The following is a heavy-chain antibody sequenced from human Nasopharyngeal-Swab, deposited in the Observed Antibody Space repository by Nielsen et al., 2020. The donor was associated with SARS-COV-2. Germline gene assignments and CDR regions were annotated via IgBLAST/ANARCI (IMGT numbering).Heavy chain of an antibody. V-gene: IGHV3-21*04. Sequence: GESLKISCAASGFTFSSYSMNWVRQAPGKGLEWVSSISSSGSTIYYADSVRGRFTISRDNAKNSLYLQMNSLRAEDTAVYYCARWGETSQSLYYYYGMDVWGQGTTVTVSS. D-gene: IGHD3-10*01. CDR2: ISSSGSTI. CDR1: GFTFSSYS. J-gene: IGHJ6*02. CDR3: ARWGETSQSLYYYYGMDV.